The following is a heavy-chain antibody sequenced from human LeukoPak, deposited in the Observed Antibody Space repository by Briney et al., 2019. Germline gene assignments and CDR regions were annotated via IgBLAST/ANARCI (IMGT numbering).Heavy chain of an antibody. Sequence: SETLSLTCAVYGGSFSGYYWSWIRRPPGKGLEWIEEINHSGSTNYNPSLKSRVTISVDTSKNQFSLKLSSVTAADTAAYYCARGKPGTYYDFWSGYPHNWFDPWGQGTLVTVSS. V-gene: IGHV4-34*01. J-gene: IGHJ5*02. CDR3: ARGKPGTYYDFWSGYPHNWFDP. D-gene: IGHD3-3*01. CDR2: INHSGST. CDR1: GGSFSGYY.